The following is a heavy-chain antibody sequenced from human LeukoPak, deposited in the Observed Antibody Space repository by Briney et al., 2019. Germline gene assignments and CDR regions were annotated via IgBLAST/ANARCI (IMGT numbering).Heavy chain of an antibody. D-gene: IGHD3-10*01. J-gene: IGHJ5*02. CDR2: ISSSSSYI. Sequence: PGGSLRLSCAASGFTFSSYSMNWVRQAPGKGLEWDPSISSSSSYIYYADSVKGRFTISRDNAKNSLYLQMNSLRAEDTAVYYCASPPSHGSGSYSWGQGTLVTVSS. V-gene: IGHV3-21*01. CDR1: GFTFSSYS. CDR3: ASPPSHGSGSYS.